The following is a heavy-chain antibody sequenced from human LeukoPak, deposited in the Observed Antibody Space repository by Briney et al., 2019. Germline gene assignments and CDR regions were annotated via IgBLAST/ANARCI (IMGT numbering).Heavy chain of an antibody. J-gene: IGHJ4*02. D-gene: IGHD5-24*01. CDR1: GFTFSSYS. CDR3: ARGQHNYHRAPPED. CDR2: ISSSSSYI. V-gene: IGHV3-21*01. Sequence: GGSLRLSCAASGFTFSSYSMNWVRQAPGKGLEWVSSISSSSSYIYYADSVKGRFTISRDNAKNSLYLQMNSLRAEDTAVYYCARGQHNYHRAPPEDWGQGTLVTVSS.